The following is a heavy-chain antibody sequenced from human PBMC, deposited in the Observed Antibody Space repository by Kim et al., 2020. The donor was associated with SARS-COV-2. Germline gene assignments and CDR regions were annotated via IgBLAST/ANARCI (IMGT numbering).Heavy chain of an antibody. CDR2: IKQDGSEK. J-gene: IGHJ4*02. Sequence: GGSLRLSCAASGFTFSSYWMTWVRQGLGTGLEWVGNIKQDGSEKYYMDSVKGRFTISRDNAKNSLYLQMNSLRAEEKAVYYCMGGPAGDYWGQGTLVTVS. CDR1: GFTFSSYW. CDR3: MGGPAGDY. V-gene: IGHV3-7*01.